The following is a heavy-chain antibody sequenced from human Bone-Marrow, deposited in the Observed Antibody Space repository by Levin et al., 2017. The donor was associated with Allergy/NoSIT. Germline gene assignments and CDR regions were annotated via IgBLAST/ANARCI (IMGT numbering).Heavy chain of an antibody. CDR1: GFTFSSYA. CDR2: ISGSGTST. Sequence: HAGGSLRLSCAASGFTFSSYAMSWVRQAPGKGLDWVSAISGSGTSTYYADSVKGRFTISRDNSMTTLYLQMNSLRAEDTAVYYCAKGAGWVAGAVALIWGQGTLVTVSS. J-gene: IGHJ4*02. V-gene: IGHV3-23*01. D-gene: IGHD6-19*01. CDR3: AKGAGWVAGAVALI.